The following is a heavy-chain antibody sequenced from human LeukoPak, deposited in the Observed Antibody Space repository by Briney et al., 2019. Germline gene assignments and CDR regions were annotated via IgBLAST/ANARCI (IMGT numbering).Heavy chain of an antibody. CDR1: GYTFISYA. V-gene: IGHV7-4-1*02. J-gene: IGHJ4*02. CDR3: GRDPKLGIRGYTYGYIDY. Sequence: ASVKVSCKTSGYTFISYAMNWVRQAPGQGLEWMGWVNTNTGSPTYAQGFTGRYVFSLDTSVSTAYLQISGLKADDTAVYYCGRDPKLGIRGYTYGYIDYWGQGTLVTVSS. CDR2: VNTNTGSP. D-gene: IGHD5-18*01.